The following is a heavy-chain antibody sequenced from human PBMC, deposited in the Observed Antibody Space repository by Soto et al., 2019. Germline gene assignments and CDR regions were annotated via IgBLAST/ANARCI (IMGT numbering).Heavy chain of an antibody. CDR3: AKRVVVPAASVLLFDY. CDR1: GFTFSSYA. Sequence: GGSLRLSCAASGFTFSSYAMSWVRQAPGKGLEWVSAISGSGGSTYYADSVKGRFTISRDNSKNTLYLQMNSLRAEDTAVYYCAKRVVVPAASVLLFDYWGQGTLVTVSS. CDR2: ISGSGGST. V-gene: IGHV3-23*01. J-gene: IGHJ4*02. D-gene: IGHD2-2*01.